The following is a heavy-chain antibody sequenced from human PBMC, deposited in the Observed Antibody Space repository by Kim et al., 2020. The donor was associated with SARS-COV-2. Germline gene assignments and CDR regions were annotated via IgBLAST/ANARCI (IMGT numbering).Heavy chain of an antibody. V-gene: IGHV3-33*06. CDR3: AKSFVNRSSWYLDTSYYYYYYGMDV. D-gene: IGHD6-13*01. J-gene: IGHJ6*02. CDR1: GFTFSSYG. CDR2: IWYDGSNK. Sequence: GGSLRLSCAASGFTFSSYGMHWVRQAPGKGLEWVAVIWYDGSNKYYADSVKGRFTISRDNSKNTLYLQMNSLRAEDTAVYYCAKSFVNRSSWYLDTSYYYYYYGMDVWGQGTTVTVSS.